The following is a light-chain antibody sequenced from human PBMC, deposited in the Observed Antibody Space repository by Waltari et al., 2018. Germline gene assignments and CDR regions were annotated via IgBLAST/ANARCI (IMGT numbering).Light chain of an antibody. CDR1: SGSVSTTYY. Sequence: QTVVTQEPSLSVSLGGTVTLTCALTSGSVSTTYYATWYQQTPGQPPRTLVYKGSSLSFGVPDCFSGSILWNKAALTITGAQADDESNYYCSLYMGSGIWVFGGGTKLTVL. V-gene: IGLV8-61*02. CDR2: KGS. J-gene: IGLJ3*02. CDR3: SLYMGSGIWV.